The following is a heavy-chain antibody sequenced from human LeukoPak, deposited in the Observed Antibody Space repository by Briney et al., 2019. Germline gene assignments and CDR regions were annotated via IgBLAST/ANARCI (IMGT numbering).Heavy chain of an antibody. Sequence: SETLSLTCAVSGYSISSGYYWGWIRQSPGKGLQWIGTIYHSGSTYYNPSLKRRLTMSIDTSKNQFSLKLSSVTAADTAVYYCARLTISGGRFFDCWGQGTLVTVSS. D-gene: IGHD2-15*01. V-gene: IGHV4-38-2*01. CDR3: ARLTISGGRFFDC. J-gene: IGHJ4*02. CDR1: GYSISSGYY. CDR2: IYHSGST.